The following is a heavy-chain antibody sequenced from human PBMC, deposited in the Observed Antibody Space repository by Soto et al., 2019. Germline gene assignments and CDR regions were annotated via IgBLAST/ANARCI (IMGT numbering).Heavy chain of an antibody. CDR1: GGTFSSYT. CDR3: ARGGAAAGFDY. J-gene: IGHJ4*02. D-gene: IGHD6-13*01. V-gene: IGHV1-69*02. CDR2: IIPILGIA. Sequence: QVQLVQSGAEVKKPGSSVKVSCKPSGGTFSSYTISWVRQAPGQGLEWMGRIIPILGIANYAQKFQGRVTITADKSTSTAYRELSSLRSEDTAVYYCARGGAAAGFDYWGQGTLVTVSS.